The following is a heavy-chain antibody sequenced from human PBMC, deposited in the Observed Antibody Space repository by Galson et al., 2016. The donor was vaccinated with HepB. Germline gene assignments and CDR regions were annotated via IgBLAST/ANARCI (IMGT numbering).Heavy chain of an antibody. CDR2: ISRSGDSR. CDR1: GFTFNNYG. J-gene: IGHJ4*02. CDR3: VKYVGLDGFDY. V-gene: IGHV3-23*01. D-gene: IGHD3/OR15-3a*01. Sequence: SLRLSCAASGFTFNNYGMTWVRQAPGKGLEVVSSISRSGDSRDYADSVKGRFTISRDNSKNTLSLQMNSLRAEDTAVYYCVKYVGLDGFDYWGQGTLVIVSS.